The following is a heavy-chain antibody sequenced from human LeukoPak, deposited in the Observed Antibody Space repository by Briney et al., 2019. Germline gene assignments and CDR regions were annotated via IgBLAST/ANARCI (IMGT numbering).Heavy chain of an antibody. CDR3: AKDAERGFDYSNSLQK. CDR1: TFIFSHYG. J-gene: IGHJ4*02. V-gene: IGHV3-33*06. Sequence: PGGSLRLSCAASTFIFSHYGMHWVRQAPGTGLEWVAVIWSDGTNQYYADSVKGRFTVSRDNSQNTLYLQMSSLRPEDTAIYYCAKDAERGFDYSNSLQKWGQGTLVTVSS. CDR2: IWSDGTNQ. D-gene: IGHD4-11*01.